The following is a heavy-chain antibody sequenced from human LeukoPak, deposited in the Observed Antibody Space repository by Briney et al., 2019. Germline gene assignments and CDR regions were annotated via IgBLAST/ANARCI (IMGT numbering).Heavy chain of an antibody. CDR1: GYTFTSYG. CDR3: ARDKVIAAAGTGLGY. CDR2: ISAYNGNT. Sequence: ASVKVSCKASGYTFTSYGISWVQQAPGQGLEWMGWISAYNGNTNYAQKLQGRVTMTTDTSTSTAYMELRSLRSDDTAVYYCARDKVIAAAGTGLGYWGQGTLVTVSS. J-gene: IGHJ4*02. D-gene: IGHD6-13*01. V-gene: IGHV1-18*01.